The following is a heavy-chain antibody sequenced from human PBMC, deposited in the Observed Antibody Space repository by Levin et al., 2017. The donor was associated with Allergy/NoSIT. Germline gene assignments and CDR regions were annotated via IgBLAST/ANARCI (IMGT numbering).Heavy chain of an antibody. CDR3: ARVAGYIYCYYFDY. CDR1: GGSISSGGYS. V-gene: IGHV4-30-2*01. Sequence: LRLSCAVSGGSISSGGYSWSWIRQPPGKGLEWIGNIYLSGSTYYNPSLKSRVTISVDRSKNQFSLNLSSVTAADTAVYYCARVAGYIYCYYFDYWGQGNLVTVSS. J-gene: IGHJ4*02. CDR2: IYLSGST. D-gene: IGHD5-18*01.